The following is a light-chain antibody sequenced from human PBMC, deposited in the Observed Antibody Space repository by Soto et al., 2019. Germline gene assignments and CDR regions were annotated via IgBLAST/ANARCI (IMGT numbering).Light chain of an antibody. J-gene: IGKJ5*01. CDR1: QSFRGL. CDR3: QQRHMWPIT. CDR2: DAY. V-gene: IGKV3-11*01. Sequence: EVVLTQSPVTLSLSPGERATLSCRASQSFRGLLAWYHQKPGQAPRLLIYDAYNRATGIPPRFSGSGSGTDFTLTIISLEPEDSAVYYCQQRHMWPITFGQGTRLEIK.